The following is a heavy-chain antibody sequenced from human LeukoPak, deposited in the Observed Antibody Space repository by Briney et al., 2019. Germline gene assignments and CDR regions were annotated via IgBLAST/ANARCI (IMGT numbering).Heavy chain of an antibody. CDR3: ARGQRIVVVLDY. D-gene: IGHD3-22*01. Sequence: GSLRLSCAASGFTFSSYSMNWVRQPPGKGLEWIGEINHSGSTNYNPSLKSRVTISVDTSKNQFSLKLSSVTAADTAVYYCARGQRIVVVLDYWGQGTLVTVSS. J-gene: IGHJ4*02. CDR1: GFTFSSYS. V-gene: IGHV4-34*01. CDR2: INHSGST.